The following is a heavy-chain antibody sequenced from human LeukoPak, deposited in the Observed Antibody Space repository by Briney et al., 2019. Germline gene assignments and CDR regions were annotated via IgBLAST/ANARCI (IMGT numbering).Heavy chain of an antibody. D-gene: IGHD6-13*01. V-gene: IGHV4-34*01. Sequence: SETLSLTCAVYGGSFSGYYWSWIRQPPGKGLEWIGEINHSGSTNYNPSLKSRVTISVDTSKNQFSLKLSSVTAADTAVYYCARLFGSSWYWFDPWGQGTLVTVSS. CDR3: ARLFGSSWYWFDP. J-gene: IGHJ5*02. CDR2: INHSGST. CDR1: GGSFSGYY.